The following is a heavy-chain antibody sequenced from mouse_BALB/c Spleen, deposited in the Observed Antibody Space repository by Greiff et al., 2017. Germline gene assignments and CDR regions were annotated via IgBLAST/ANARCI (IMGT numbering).Heavy chain of an antibody. CDR3: ARGDGYYAMDY. CDR2: IDPYNGGT. D-gene: IGHD1-2*01. CDR1: GYSFTGYN. J-gene: IGHJ4*01. V-gene: IGHV1S135*01. Sequence: VQLQQSGPELGKPGASVKISCKASGYSFTGYNMYWVKQSHRKSLKWIGYIDPYNGGTSYNQKSKGKATLTVDKSSSTAYMHLNSLTSEDSAIYYCARGDGYYAMDYWGQGTSVTVSS.